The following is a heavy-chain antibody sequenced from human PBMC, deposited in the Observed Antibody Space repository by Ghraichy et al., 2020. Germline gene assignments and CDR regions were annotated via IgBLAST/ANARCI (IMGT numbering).Heavy chain of an antibody. J-gene: IGHJ3*02. Sequence: GGSLRLSCAASGFTFSSYAMHWVRQAPGKGLEYVSAISSNGGSTYYANSVKGRFTISRDNSKNTLYLQMGSLRAEDMAVYYCARESEGGGYRGAFDIWGQGTMVTVSS. CDR1: GFTFSSYA. D-gene: IGHD3-10*01. CDR3: ARESEGGGYRGAFDI. V-gene: IGHV3-64*01. CDR2: ISSNGGST.